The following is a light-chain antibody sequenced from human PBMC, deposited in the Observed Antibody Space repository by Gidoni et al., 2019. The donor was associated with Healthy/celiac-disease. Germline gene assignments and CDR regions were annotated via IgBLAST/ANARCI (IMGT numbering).Light chain of an antibody. CDR2: GAS. CDR3: QQYGSSPKFT. CDR1: QSVSSSY. V-gene: IGKV3-20*01. J-gene: IGKJ3*01. Sequence: EIVLTQSPGTLSLSPWERATLSCRASQSVSSSYLSWYQQKPGQAPRLRIYGASSRATGIPDRFSGSGSGTDFTLTISRLEPEDFAVYYCQQYGSSPKFTFGPGTKVDIK.